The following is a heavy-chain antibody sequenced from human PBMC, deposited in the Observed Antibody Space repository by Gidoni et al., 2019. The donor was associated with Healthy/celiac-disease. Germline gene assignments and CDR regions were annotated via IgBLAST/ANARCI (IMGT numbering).Heavy chain of an antibody. CDR1: GFTFSRYS. D-gene: IGHD3-22*01. Sequence: EVQLVESGGGLVKPGGSLSLSCAASGFTFSRYSMNWVRQAPGKGLEWVSSISSSSSYIYYADSVKGRFTISRDNAKNSLYLQMNSLRAEDTAVYYCARATTSYYYDSSGYYLDYWGQGTLVTVSS. CDR2: ISSSSSYI. V-gene: IGHV3-21*01. CDR3: ARATTSYYYDSSGYYLDY. J-gene: IGHJ4*02.